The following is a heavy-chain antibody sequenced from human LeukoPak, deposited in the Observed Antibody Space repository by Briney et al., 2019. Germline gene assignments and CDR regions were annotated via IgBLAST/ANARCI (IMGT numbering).Heavy chain of an antibody. J-gene: IGHJ3*02. Sequence: PSETLSLTCTVSGGSLSSGDYYWSWIRQPPGKGLEWIGEINHSGSTNYNPSLKSRVTISVDTSKNQFSLKLSSVTAADTAVYYCARARAFDIWGQGTMVTVSS. V-gene: IGHV4-34*01. CDR2: INHSGST. CDR1: GGSLSSGDYY. CDR3: ARARAFDI.